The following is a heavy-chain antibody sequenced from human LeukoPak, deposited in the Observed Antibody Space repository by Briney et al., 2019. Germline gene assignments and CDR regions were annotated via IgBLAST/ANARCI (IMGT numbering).Heavy chain of an antibody. CDR2: ISAYNGNT. CDR1: GYTFTSYG. CDR3: ARVVDRCGYSYAIDY. D-gene: IGHD5-18*01. V-gene: IGHV1-18*01. J-gene: IGHJ4*02. Sequence: GASVKVSCKASGYTFTSYGISWVRQAPGQGLEWMGWISAYNGNTNYAQKLQGRVTMTTDTSTSTAYMELRSLRSDDTAVYYCARVVDRCGYSYAIDYWGQGTLVTVSS.